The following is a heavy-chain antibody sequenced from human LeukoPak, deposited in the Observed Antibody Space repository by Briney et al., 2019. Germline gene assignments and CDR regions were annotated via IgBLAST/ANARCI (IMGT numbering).Heavy chain of an antibody. D-gene: IGHD1-26*01. CDR1: EYTFTSYY. J-gene: IGHJ4*02. Sequence: ASVKVSCKASEYTFTSYYMRWVRQAPGQGLEWMGIINPSGGSTSYAQKFQGRVTMTRDMSTSTVYMELSSLRSEDTAVYYCARGPSGSLDFDYWGQGTLVTVSS. CDR2: INPSGGST. V-gene: IGHV1-46*01. CDR3: ARGPSGSLDFDY.